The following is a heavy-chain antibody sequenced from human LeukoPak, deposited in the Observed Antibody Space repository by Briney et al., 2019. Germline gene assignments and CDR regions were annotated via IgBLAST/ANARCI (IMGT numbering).Heavy chain of an antibody. CDR1: GFTFSSYA. J-gene: IGHJ4*02. CDR2: ISYDGSNK. D-gene: IGHD6-19*01. CDR3: ASDRRPLAVAGTTADY. Sequence: GGSLRLSCAASGFTFSSYAMHWVRQAPGKGLEWVAVISYDGSNKYYADSVKGRFTISRDNSKNTLYLQMNSLRAEDTAVYYCASDRRPLAVAGTTADYWGQGTLVTVSS. V-gene: IGHV3-30-3*01.